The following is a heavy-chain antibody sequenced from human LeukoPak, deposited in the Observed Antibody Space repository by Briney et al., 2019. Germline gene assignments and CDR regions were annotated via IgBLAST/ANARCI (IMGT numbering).Heavy chain of an antibody. D-gene: IGHD3-10*01. Sequence: GASVKVSCKASGYTFTGYYTHWVRQAPGQGLEWMGWINPNSGGTNYAQKFQGRVTMTRDTSISTAYMELSRLRSDDTAVYYCAREWAYYGSGSYLPRDYWGQGTLVTVSS. CDR1: GYTFTGYY. CDR3: AREWAYYGSGSYLPRDY. J-gene: IGHJ4*02. CDR2: INPNSGGT. V-gene: IGHV1-2*02.